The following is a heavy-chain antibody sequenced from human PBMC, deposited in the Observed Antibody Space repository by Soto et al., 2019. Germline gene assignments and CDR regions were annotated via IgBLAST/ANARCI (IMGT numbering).Heavy chain of an antibody. CDR1: GGSVTNSSYY. V-gene: IGHV4-39*01. Sequence: PSETLSLTCTVSGGSVTNSSYYWGWIRQSRGKGLEWIGSVYYRGRSYSKSSVKSRVTISVDTSKNQFSLNFNSVTASDTALYYCVSQRTTVLTQAYFDYWGPGALVTVSS. CDR2: VYYRGRS. CDR3: VSQRTTVLTQAYFDY. D-gene: IGHD4-17*01. J-gene: IGHJ4*02.